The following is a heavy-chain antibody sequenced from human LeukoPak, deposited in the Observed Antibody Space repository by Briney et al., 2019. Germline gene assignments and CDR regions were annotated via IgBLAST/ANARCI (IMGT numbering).Heavy chain of an antibody. Sequence: GGSLRLSCAASGFTFSNAWMHWVRQAPGKGLVWVSRINSDGSSTSYADSVKGRFTISRDNARNTLYLQMNSLRAEDTAVYYCAREGDYYGSGNDYWGQGTLVTVSS. D-gene: IGHD3-10*01. CDR3: AREGDYYGSGNDY. CDR1: GFTFSNAW. CDR2: INSDGSST. V-gene: IGHV3-74*01. J-gene: IGHJ4*02.